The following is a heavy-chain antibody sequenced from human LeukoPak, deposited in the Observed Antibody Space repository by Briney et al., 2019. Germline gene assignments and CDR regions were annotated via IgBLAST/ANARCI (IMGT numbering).Heavy chain of an antibody. CDR3: ARGSGWLPNS. V-gene: IGHV4-59*01. D-gene: IGHD6-13*01. CDR2: IYYSGST. J-gene: IGHJ4*02. Sequence: SETLSLTCTVSGGSISTYYWSCIRQPPGKGLEWIGYIYYSGSTNYNPSLKSRVTISIDTSKDQFSLKLRSVTAADTAVYYCARGSGWLPNSWGQGTLVTVSS. CDR1: GGSISTYY.